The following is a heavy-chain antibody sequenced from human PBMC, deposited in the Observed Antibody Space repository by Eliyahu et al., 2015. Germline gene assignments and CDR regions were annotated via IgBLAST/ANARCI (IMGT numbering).Heavy chain of an antibody. CDR2: INQDGSER. D-gene: IGHD1-14*01. CDR1: GFPFTNXY. Sequence: EVQLVESGGGLVQPGGSLRXSCAASGFPFTNXYMXWVRQTPVKGLEWVANINQDGSERYYVDAVKGRFTIARDNAKDSLFLQMNSLRTDDTAVYYCAKNRRTGSYFDFWGQGILVTVSS. V-gene: IGHV3-7*03. CDR3: AKNRRTGSYFDF. J-gene: IGHJ4*02.